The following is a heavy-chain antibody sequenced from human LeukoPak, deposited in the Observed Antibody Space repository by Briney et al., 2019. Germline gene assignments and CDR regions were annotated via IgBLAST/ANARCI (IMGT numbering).Heavy chain of an antibody. CDR1: GFTFSSYA. Sequence: GGSLRLSCAASGFTFSSYAMSWVRQAPGKGLEWVSAISGSGGSTYYADSVKGRFTISRDNSKNTLYLQMNSLRAEDTAVYYCAKGQQREGITMVRGVNDAFDSWGQGTMVTVSS. CDR3: AKGQQREGITMVRGVNDAFDS. CDR2: ISGSGGST. V-gene: IGHV3-23*01. J-gene: IGHJ3*02. D-gene: IGHD3-10*01.